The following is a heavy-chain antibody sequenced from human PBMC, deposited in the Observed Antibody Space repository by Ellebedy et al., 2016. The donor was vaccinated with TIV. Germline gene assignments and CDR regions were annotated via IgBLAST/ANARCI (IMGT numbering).Heavy chain of an antibody. J-gene: IGHJ4*02. Sequence: GGSLRLXXAASGFTFSSYSMNWVRQAPGKGLEWVSYISSSSSTIYYADSVKGRFTISRDNAKNSLFLQMNSLRDEDTAVYYCAAGSGYQIDYWGQGTLVTVSS. D-gene: IGHD3-3*01. CDR1: GFTFSSYS. CDR2: ISSSSSTI. CDR3: AAGSGYQIDY. V-gene: IGHV3-48*02.